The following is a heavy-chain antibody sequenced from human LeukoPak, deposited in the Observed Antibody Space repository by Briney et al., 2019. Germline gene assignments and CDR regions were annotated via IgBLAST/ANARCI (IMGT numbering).Heavy chain of an antibody. Sequence: GGSLRLSCAASGFTFSSCWMHWVRQAPGKGLVWVSRINSDGSSTTYADSVMGRFTISRDNAKNTLYLQMNSLRAEDTAVYYCARVMVRGVPALGYWGQGTLVTVSS. CDR2: INSDGSST. V-gene: IGHV3-74*01. J-gene: IGHJ4*02. CDR3: ARVMVRGVPALGY. D-gene: IGHD3-10*01. CDR1: GFTFSSCW.